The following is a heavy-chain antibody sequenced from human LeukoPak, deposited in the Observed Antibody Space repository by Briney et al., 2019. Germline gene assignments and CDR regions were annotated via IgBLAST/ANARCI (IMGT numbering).Heavy chain of an antibody. V-gene: IGHV1-8*01. CDR3: ARAPVLLWFVELADYYYYGMDV. CDR1: GYTFTSYD. D-gene: IGHD3-10*01. CDR2: MNPNSGNA. J-gene: IGHJ6*02. Sequence: ASVKVSCKASGYTFTSYDINWVRQATGQGLEWMGWMNPNSGNAGYAQKFQGRVTMTRNTSISTAYMELSSLRSEDTAVYYCARAPVLLWFVELADYYYYGMDVWGQGTTVTVSS.